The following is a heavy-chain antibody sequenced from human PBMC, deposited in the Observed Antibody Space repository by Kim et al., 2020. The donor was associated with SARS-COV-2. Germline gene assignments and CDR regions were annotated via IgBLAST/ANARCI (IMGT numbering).Heavy chain of an antibody. J-gene: IGHJ4*02. Sequence: SVKVSCKASGGTFSSYAISWVRQAPGQGLEWMGGIIPIFGTANYAQKFQGRVTITADESSSTAYMELSSLRSEDTAVYYCAINAPYYYGSGELLGFDYWGQGTLVTVSS. CDR3: AINAPYYYGSGELLGFDY. D-gene: IGHD3-10*01. CDR2: IIPIFGTA. V-gene: IGHV1-69*13. CDR1: GGTFSSYA.